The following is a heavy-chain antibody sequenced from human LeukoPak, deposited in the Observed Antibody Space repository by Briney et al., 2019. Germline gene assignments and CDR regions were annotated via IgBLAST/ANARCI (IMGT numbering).Heavy chain of an antibody. CDR3: ARDMAVTRNNWFDP. J-gene: IGHJ5*02. CDR1: GYTFTGYY. Sequence: SVKVSCKASGYTFTGYYMHWVRQAPGQGLEWMGGIIPIFGTANYAQKFQSRVTITADESTSTAYMELSSLRSEDTAVYYCARDMAVTRNNWFDPWGQGTLVTVSS. V-gene: IGHV1-69*13. D-gene: IGHD4-11*01. CDR2: IIPIFGTA.